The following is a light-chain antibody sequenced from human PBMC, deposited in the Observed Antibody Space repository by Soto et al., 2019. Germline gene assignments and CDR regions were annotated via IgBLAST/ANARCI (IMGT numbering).Light chain of an antibody. CDR3: QLRSNWPPTWT. CDR2: DAS. V-gene: IGKV3-11*01. Sequence: EIVLTQSPATLSLSPGERATLSCRASQSISNYLAWYQHKPGQAPRLPIYDASSRATGIPARFSGSGSGTDFTLTISSLEPEDFAVYFCQLRSNWPPTWTFGQGTKVEIK. CDR1: QSISNY. J-gene: IGKJ1*01.